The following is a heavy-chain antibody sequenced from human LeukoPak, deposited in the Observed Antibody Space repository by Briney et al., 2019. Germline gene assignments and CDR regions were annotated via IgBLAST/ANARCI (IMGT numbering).Heavy chain of an antibody. D-gene: IGHD2-2*01. J-gene: IGHJ4*02. Sequence: GGSLRLSCAASGFTFSGSAMHWVRQASGKELGWVGRIRSKANSYATAYAASVKGRFTISRDDSKNTAYLQMNSLKTEDTAVYYCTRHLSTGYWGQGTLVTVSS. CDR2: IRSKANSYAT. V-gene: IGHV3-73*01. CDR1: GFTFSGSA. CDR3: TRHLSTGY.